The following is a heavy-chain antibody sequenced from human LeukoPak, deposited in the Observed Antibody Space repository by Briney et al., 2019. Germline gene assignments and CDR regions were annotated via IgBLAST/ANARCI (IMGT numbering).Heavy chain of an antibody. V-gene: IGHV1-2*02. CDR3: AREGGSGYSYGYAWFDP. J-gene: IGHJ5*02. CDR1: GYTFTGYY. D-gene: IGHD5-18*01. CDR2: INPNSGGT. Sequence: GASVKVSCKASGYTFTGYYMHWVRQAPGQGLEWMGWINPNSGGTNYAQKFQGRVTMTRDTSISTAYMELSRLRSDDTAVYYCAREGGSGYSYGYAWFDPWGQGTLVTVSS.